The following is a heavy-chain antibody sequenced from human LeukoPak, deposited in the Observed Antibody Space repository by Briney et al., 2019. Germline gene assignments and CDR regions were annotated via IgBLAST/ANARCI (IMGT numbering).Heavy chain of an antibody. V-gene: IGHV3-30*02. D-gene: IGHD3-22*01. CDR3: AKDKSPGQNYYDSSGYPTDY. CDR1: GFTFSNNG. Sequence: PGGSLRLSCAASGFTFSNNGMHWVRQAPGKGLEWVAVIWYDGSNKYYADSVKGRFTISRDNSKNTLYLQMNSLRAEDTAVYYCAKDKSPGQNYYDSSGYPTDYWGQGTLVTVSS. CDR2: IWYDGSNK. J-gene: IGHJ4*02.